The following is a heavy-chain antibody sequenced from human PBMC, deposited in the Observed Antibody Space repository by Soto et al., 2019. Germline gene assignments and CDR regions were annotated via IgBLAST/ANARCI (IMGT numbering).Heavy chain of an antibody. CDR2: ISGSGGST. CDR1: GFSFSSYA. D-gene: IGHD3-10*01. CDR3: AKDLAAGSAVDY. V-gene: IGHV3-23*01. J-gene: IGHJ4*02. Sequence: GGSLRLSCAASGFSFSSYAMSWVRQAPGKGLEWVSAISGSGGSTYYADSVKGRFTISRDNSKNTLYLQMNSLRAEDTAVYYCAKDLAAGSAVDYWGQGPLVTVSS.